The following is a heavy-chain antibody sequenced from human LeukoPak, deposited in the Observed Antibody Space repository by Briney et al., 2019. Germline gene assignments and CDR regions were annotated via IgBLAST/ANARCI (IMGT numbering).Heavy chain of an antibody. Sequence: SETLSLTCTVSGGSIRSYYWSWIRQPPGKGLEWIGYIYYSGSTNYNPSLKSRVTISVDTSKNQFSLKLSSVTAADTAVYYCASLNSRGSDYWGQGTLVTVSS. CDR2: IYYSGST. CDR3: ASLNSRGSDY. J-gene: IGHJ4*02. CDR1: GGSIRSYY. V-gene: IGHV4-59*01. D-gene: IGHD3-10*01.